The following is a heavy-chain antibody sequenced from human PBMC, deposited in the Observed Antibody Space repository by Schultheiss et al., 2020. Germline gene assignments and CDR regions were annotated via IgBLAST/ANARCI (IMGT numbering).Heavy chain of an antibody. CDR3: ARDGRLGILGFFDY. CDR1: GGSISSGGYY. Sequence: LRLSCTVSGGSISSGGYYWSWIRQHPGKGLEWIGYIYYSGSTYYNPSLKSRVTISVDTSKNQFSLKLSSVTAADTAVYYCARDGRLGILGFFDYWGQGTLVTVSS. J-gene: IGHJ4*02. D-gene: IGHD7-27*01. CDR2: IYYSGST. V-gene: IGHV4-31*03.